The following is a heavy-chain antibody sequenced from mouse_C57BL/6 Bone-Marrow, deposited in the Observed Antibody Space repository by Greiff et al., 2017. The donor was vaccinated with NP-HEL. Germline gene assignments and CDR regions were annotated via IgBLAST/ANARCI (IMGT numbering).Heavy chain of an antibody. CDR1: GYTFTSYW. CDR3: ARGITTAVDY. V-gene: IGHV1-52*01. CDR2: IDPSDSET. D-gene: IGHD1-2*01. J-gene: IGHJ2*01. Sequence: VQLQQPGAELVRPGSSVKLSCKASGYTFTSYWMHWVKQRPIQGLEWIGNIDPSDSETHYNQKFKDKATLTVDKSSSTAYMQLSSLTSEDSAVYYCARGITTAVDYWGQGTTLTVSS.